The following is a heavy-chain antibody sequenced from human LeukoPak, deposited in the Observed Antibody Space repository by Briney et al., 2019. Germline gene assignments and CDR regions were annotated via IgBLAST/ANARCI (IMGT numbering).Heavy chain of an antibody. V-gene: IGHV1-8*03. Sequence: GASVKVSCKASGYTFTSYDINWVRQATGQGLEWMGWMNPNSGNTGYAQKFQGRVTITRNTSISTAYMELSSLRSDDTAVYYCASADTAMVTLSISDDYWGQGTLVTVSS. D-gene: IGHD5-18*01. J-gene: IGHJ4*02. CDR2: MNPNSGNT. CDR1: GYTFTSYD. CDR3: ASADTAMVTLSISDDY.